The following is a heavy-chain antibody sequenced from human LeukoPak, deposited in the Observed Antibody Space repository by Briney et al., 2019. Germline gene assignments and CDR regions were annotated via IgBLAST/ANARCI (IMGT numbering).Heavy chain of an antibody. V-gene: IGHV3-15*01. Sequence: GGSLRLSCAASGFTFSNAWMSWVRQAPGKGLEWVGRIKSKTDGGTTDYAAPVKGRFTISRDDSKNTLYLQMNSLKTEDTAVYYCTTYCSSTSCHNGYYYYYYMDVWGKGTTVTVSS. CDR1: GFTFSNAW. D-gene: IGHD2-2*02. CDR3: TTYCSSTSCHNGYYYYYYMDV. CDR2: IKSKTDGGTT. J-gene: IGHJ6*03.